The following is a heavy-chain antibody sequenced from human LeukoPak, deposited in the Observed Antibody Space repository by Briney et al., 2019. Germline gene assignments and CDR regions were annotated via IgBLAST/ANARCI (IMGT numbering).Heavy chain of an antibody. CDR3: ARGRFLYYGSGSYYKLAPAHAFDI. CDR2: MFYSGST. D-gene: IGHD3-10*01. Sequence: SGTLSLTCTVSGGSISSYSWSWVRQPPGEGLEWIGYMFYSGSTNYNPSLRCRVTISVDTSKNQFSLKLRSVTAADTAVYYCARGRFLYYGSGSYYKLAPAHAFDIWGQGTMVTVSS. V-gene: IGHV4-59*12. J-gene: IGHJ3*02. CDR1: GGSISSYS.